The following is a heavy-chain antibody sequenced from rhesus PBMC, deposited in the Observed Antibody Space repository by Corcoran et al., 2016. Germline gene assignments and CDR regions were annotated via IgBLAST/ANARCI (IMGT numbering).Heavy chain of an antibody. CDR3: TKHVNGLDS. Sequence: EVQLVESGGGLVQPGGSLRLSCAASGCTFSNYYMHWVRQAQGKGLEWVGLRRKKANRYTKEYAESVKGIFTSSRDDSKNTLYLQMSSLKTEDTAVYYCTKHVNGLDSWGQGVVVTVSS. CDR2: RRKKANRYTK. CDR1: GCTFSNYY. J-gene: IGHJ6*01. V-gene: IGHV3-20*01.